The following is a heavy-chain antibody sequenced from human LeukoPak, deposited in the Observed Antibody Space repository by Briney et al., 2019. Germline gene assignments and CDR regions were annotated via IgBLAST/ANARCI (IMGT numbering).Heavy chain of an antibody. Sequence: GASVKVSCKASGYTFTGYYIHWVRQAPGQGLEWMGWINPNSGGTNYAQKFHGRVTITRDTSISTAYMELSRLRSDDTAVYYCARGTVGQYSSSSLVEYWGQGTLVTVSS. CDR1: GYTFTGYY. J-gene: IGHJ4*02. D-gene: IGHD6-6*01. V-gene: IGHV1-2*02. CDR2: INPNSGGT. CDR3: ARGTVGQYSSSSLVEY.